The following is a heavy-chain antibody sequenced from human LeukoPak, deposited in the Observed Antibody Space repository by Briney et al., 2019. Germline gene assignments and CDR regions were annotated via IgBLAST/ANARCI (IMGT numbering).Heavy chain of an antibody. CDR1: GGSISSSSYY. CDR2: IYYSGST. J-gene: IGHJ4*02. V-gene: IGHV4-39*02. CDR3: ARGVSSYGSGSYYQY. D-gene: IGHD3-10*01. Sequence: PSETLSLTCTVSGGSISSSSYYWGWIRQPPGKGLEWIGSIYYSGSTYYNPSLKSRVTISVDTSNNHFSLKLSSVTAADTAVYYCARGVSSYGSGSYYQYWGQGTLVTVSS.